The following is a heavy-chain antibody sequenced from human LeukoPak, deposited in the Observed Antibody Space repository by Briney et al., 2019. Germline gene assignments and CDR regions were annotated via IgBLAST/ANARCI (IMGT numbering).Heavy chain of an antibody. J-gene: IGHJ1*01. V-gene: IGHV4-59*08. CDR3: ARLVSSSWYLGYFQH. D-gene: IGHD6-13*01. CDR2: IYYSGST. CDR1: GGSISSYY. Sequence: SETLSLTCTVSGGSISSYYWSWIRQPPGKGLEWIWYIYYSGSTNYNPSLKSRVTISVDTSKNQFSLKLGSVTAADTAVYYCARLVSSSWYLGYFQHWGQGTLVTVSS.